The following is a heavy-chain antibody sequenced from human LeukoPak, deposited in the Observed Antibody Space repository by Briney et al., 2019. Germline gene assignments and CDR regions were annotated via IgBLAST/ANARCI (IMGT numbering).Heavy chain of an antibody. CDR2: IIPIFGTA. CDR3: ARDHRPRYYDFWSGYYTWFDY. CDR1: GGTFSSYA. Sequence: VASVKVSCKASGGTFSSYAISWVRQAPGQGLEWVGGIIPIFGTANYAQKFQGRVTITADESTSTAYMKLSSLRSEDTAVYYCARDHRPRYYDFWSGYYTWFDYWGQGTLVTVSS. D-gene: IGHD3-3*01. J-gene: IGHJ5*01. V-gene: IGHV1-69*13.